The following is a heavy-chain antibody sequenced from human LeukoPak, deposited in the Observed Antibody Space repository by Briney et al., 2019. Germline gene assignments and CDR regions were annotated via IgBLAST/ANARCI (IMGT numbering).Heavy chain of an antibody. J-gene: IGHJ4*02. D-gene: IGHD3-22*01. CDR2: IYHSGST. Sequence: SETLSLTCTVSGYSISSGYYWGWIRQPPGKGLEWIGSIYHSGSTYYNPSLKSRVTISVDTSKNQFSLKLSSVTAADTAVYYCARDSSGYYPHFDYWGQGTLVTVSS. V-gene: IGHV4-38-2*02. CDR1: GYSISSGYY. CDR3: ARDSSGYYPHFDY.